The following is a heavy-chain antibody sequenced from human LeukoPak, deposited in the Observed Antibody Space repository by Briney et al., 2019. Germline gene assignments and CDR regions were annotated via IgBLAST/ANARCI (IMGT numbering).Heavy chain of an antibody. D-gene: IGHD3-22*01. CDR1: GFTFSNYA. V-gene: IGHV3-30-3*02. J-gene: IGHJ4*02. CDR2: ISHDGSNK. Sequence: GGSLRLSCTASGFTFSNYAMHWVRQAPGKGLEWVAVISHDGSNKYYADSVKGRFTISRDNSKNTLYLQINSLRTEDTAVYYCAKSSGMIVVVPGPFDYWGQGTLVIVSS. CDR3: AKSSGMIVVVPGPFDY.